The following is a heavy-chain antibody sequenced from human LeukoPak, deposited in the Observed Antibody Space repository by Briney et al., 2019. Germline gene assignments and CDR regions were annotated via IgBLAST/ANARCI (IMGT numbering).Heavy chain of an antibody. V-gene: IGHV3-23*01. J-gene: IGHJ5*02. D-gene: IGHD2-2*01. CDR2: ISGSGGST. CDR1: GFTFSSYA. CDR3: ARDFEFAHDSYQLLMFDP. Sequence: GGSLRLSCAASGFTFSSYAMSWVRQAPGKGLEWVSAISGSGGSTYYADSVKGRFTISRDNSKNTLYLQMNSLRAEDTAVYYCARDFEFAHDSYQLLMFDPWGQGTLVTVSS.